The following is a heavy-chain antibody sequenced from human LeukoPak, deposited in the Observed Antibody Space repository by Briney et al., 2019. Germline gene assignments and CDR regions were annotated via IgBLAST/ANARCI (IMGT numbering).Heavy chain of an antibody. CDR3: AKDLGYYGSGSARDAFDI. J-gene: IGHJ3*02. CDR1: GFTFDDYA. CDR2: IRGDGGST. Sequence: GGSLRLSCAASGFTFDDYAMHWVRQAPGKGLEWVSLIRGDGGSTNFADSVKGRFTISRDNSKNSLYLQMNSLRSDDTALYYCAKDLGYYGSGSARDAFDIWGQGTMVTVSA. D-gene: IGHD3-10*01. V-gene: IGHV3-43*02.